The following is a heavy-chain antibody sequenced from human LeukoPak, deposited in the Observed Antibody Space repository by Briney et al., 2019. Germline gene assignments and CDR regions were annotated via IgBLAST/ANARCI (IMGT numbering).Heavy chain of an antibody. J-gene: IGHJ4*02. CDR3: TTDLTWLFNFAY. Sequence: GGSLRLSCAASGFSFSDAWMTWVRQAPGRGLEWLGRIKGASDGGTTDLAAPVKGRFTMSRDDSKNTVYLQMDRLQTEDTAVYYCTTDLTWLFNFAYWGQGTLVTVPS. D-gene: IGHD3-9*01. V-gene: IGHV3-15*01. CDR2: IKGASDGGTT. CDR1: GFSFSDAW.